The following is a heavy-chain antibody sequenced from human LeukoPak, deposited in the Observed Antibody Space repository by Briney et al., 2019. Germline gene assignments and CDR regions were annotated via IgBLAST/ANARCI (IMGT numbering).Heavy chain of an antibody. CDR3: AKGLYDSRSPMGAFDV. CDR2: IYSGGNT. CDR1: GFTVTNNY. J-gene: IGHJ3*01. Sequence: GGSLRLSCAASGFTVTNNYMTWVRQAPGKGLEWVSVIYSGGNTYYADSVKGRFTISRDNSKNTLYLQMNSLRAEDTAIYFCAKGLYDSRSPMGAFDVWGLGTMVTVSS. D-gene: IGHD3-10*01. V-gene: IGHV3-66*01.